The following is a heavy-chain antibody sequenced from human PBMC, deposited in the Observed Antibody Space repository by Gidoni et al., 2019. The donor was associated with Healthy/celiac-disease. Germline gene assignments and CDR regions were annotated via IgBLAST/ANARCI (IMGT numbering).Heavy chain of an antibody. CDR1: GYTFTSYY. Sequence: QVQLVQSGAAGKKPGASVKVSCKASGYTFTSYYMHWVRQAPGQGFEWMGIINPSGGSTSYAQKFQGRVTMTSYTSTSTVYMELSSLRSEDTAVYYCARERNREQLGSLLQHWGQGTLVTVSS. D-gene: IGHD6-13*01. CDR3: ARERNREQLGSLLQH. J-gene: IGHJ1*01. CDR2: INPSGGST. V-gene: IGHV1-46*03.